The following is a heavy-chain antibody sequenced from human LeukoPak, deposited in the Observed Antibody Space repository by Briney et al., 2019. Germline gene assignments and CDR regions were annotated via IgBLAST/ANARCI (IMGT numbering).Heavy chain of an antibody. J-gene: IGHJ4*02. CDR1: GGSISTYF. V-gene: IGHV4-59*08. D-gene: IGHD3-22*01. CDR2: VYFSGST. CDR3: ARHKSSGSYPLDY. Sequence: SETLSLTCTVSGGSISTYFWSWIRQLPGKRLEWIGHVYFSGSTNYNPSLESRVTISVDTSKNQFSLTLSSVTAADTAVYYCARHKSSGSYPLDYWGQGILVTVSS.